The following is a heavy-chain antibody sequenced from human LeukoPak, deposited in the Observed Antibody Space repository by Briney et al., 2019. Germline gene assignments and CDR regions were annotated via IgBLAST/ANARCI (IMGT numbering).Heavy chain of an antibody. D-gene: IGHD6-6*01. J-gene: IGHJ4*02. Sequence: GGSLRLSCAASGFTFSSYGMHWARQAPGKGLEWVAVISYDGSNKYYAGSVKGRFTISRDNSMNTLYLQMNSLRAEDTAVYYCARDGAPYSSSSGDYWGQGTLVTVSS. CDR1: GFTFSSYG. CDR3: ARDGAPYSSSSGDY. V-gene: IGHV3-30*03. CDR2: ISYDGSNK.